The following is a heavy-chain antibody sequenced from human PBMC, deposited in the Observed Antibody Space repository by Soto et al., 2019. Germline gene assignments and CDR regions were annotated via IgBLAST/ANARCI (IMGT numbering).Heavy chain of an antibody. J-gene: IGHJ5*02. V-gene: IGHV4-30-4*01. CDR3: ARAHGYCSSTSCLYNWFDP. CDR2: IYYSGST. CDR1: GGSISSGDYY. Sequence: SETLSLTCTVSGGSISSGDYYWSWIRQPPGKGLEWIGYIYYSGSTYYNPSLKSRVTISVDTSKNQFSLKLSSVTAADTAVYYCARAHGYCSSTSCLYNWFDPWGQGTLVTVSS. D-gene: IGHD2-2*01.